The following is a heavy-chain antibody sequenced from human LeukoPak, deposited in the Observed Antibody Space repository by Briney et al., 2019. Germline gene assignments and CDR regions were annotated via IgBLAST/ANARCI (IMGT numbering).Heavy chain of an antibody. D-gene: IGHD3-10*01. CDR2: ISSGGSTI. V-gene: IGHV3-11*01. CDR3: ASSGQITEDAFDI. CDR1: GFTFGDYY. Sequence: GGSLRLSCAASGFTFGDYYMSWICQAPGKGLEWVSYISSGGSTIYYADSVKGRFTISRDNAKNSLYLQMNSLRAEDTAVYYCASSGQITEDAFDIWGQGTMVTVSS. J-gene: IGHJ3*02.